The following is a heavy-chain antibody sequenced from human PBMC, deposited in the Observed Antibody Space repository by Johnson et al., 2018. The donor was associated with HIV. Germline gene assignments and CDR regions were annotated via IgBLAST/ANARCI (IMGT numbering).Heavy chain of an antibody. J-gene: IGHJ3*02. CDR1: GFTFDDYA. CDR3: VRAQFLEWLFFDAFDI. Sequence: VQLVESGGNLVQPGRSLRLSCAASGFTFDDYAMHWVRQAPGKGPEWVSGINWNSGSRCYADSVKGRFTISRDNAKSSLYLQMNSLRAEDTALYYCVRAQFLEWLFFDAFDIWGQGTVVTVSS. V-gene: IGHV3-9*01. CDR2: INWNSGSR. D-gene: IGHD3-3*01.